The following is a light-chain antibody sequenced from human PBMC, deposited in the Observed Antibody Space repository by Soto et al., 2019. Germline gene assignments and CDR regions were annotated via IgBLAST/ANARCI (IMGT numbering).Light chain of an antibody. J-gene: IGKJ1*01. CDR2: DAS. V-gene: IGKV3-11*01. CDR1: QSVGKY. CDR3: QQLGTLPPWT. Sequence: VMTQSPAALSLSPGERATLSCRASQSVGKYLVWYQQKPGQAPRLLIYDASNRATGIPARFSGSGSGTGFTFTISSRELEDLDVYVCQQLGTLPPWTFGQGTKVDIK.